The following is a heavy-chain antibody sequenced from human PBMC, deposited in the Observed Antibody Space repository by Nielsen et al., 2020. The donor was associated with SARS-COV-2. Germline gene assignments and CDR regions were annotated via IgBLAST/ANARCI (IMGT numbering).Heavy chain of an antibody. Sequence: GESLKISCAASGFTVSSNYMSWVRQAPGKGLEWVSIIYSGGVTYYADSVQGRFTISRDTSKSTLYLQMNSLRAEDTAVYYCASGSSGWYDLDYWGQGTLITVSS. CDR2: IYSGGVT. D-gene: IGHD6-19*01. CDR1: GFTVSSNY. V-gene: IGHV3-53*01. CDR3: ASGSSGWYDLDY. J-gene: IGHJ4*02.